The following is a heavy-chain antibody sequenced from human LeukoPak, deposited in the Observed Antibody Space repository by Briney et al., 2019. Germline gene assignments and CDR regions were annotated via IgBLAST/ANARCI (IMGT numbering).Heavy chain of an antibody. V-gene: IGHV1-69*13. J-gene: IGHJ6*02. Sequence: SVKVSCKASGGTFSSYAISWVRQAPGQGLEWMGGIIPIFGTANYAQKFQGRVTITADESTSTAYMELSSLRSEDTAVYYCARGVPRYCSSTGCYTNYYYYGMDVWGQGTTVTVSS. CDR3: ARGVPRYCSSTGCYTNYYYYGMDV. D-gene: IGHD2-2*02. CDR2: IIPIFGTA. CDR1: GGTFSSYA.